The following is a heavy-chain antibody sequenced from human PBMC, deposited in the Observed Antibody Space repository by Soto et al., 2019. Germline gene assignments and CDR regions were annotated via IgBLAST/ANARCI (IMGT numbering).Heavy chain of an antibody. CDR3: ASGSTMTTF. V-gene: IGHV3-21*01. CDR1: GFTFSSYI. D-gene: IGHD4-17*01. CDR2: MSSGGSYI. Sequence: EVQLVESGGGLVKPGGSLRLSCAASGFTFSSYIMTWVRQAPGKGLEWVSTMSSGGSYIFYADSVKGRFTVSRDDANNSFYLQMNSLRADDTAVYYCASGSTMTTFWGQGTMVTVSS. J-gene: IGHJ4*02.